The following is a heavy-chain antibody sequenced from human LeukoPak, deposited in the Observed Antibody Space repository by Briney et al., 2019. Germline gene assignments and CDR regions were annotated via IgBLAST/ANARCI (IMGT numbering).Heavy chain of an antibody. CDR1: GFTFISYR. CDR2: IKQDGSEK. J-gene: IGHJ4*02. V-gene: IGHV3-7*01. Sequence: GGSLRLSCAASGFTFISYRMSCVRQAPGKGLEWVANIKQDGSEKHYVDSLKGRLTISRDNAKNSLYLQMNSLRAEDAAVYYCTRENWYIDYWGQGNLVTVSS. CDR3: TRENWYIDY.